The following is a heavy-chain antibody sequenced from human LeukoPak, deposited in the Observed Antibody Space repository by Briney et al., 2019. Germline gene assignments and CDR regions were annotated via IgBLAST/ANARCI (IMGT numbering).Heavy chain of an antibody. CDR3: ARAGLMDV. V-gene: IGHV3-7*01. D-gene: IGHD3-16*01. CDR1: GFTFSSYS. J-gene: IGHJ6*02. Sequence: GGSLRLSCAASGFTFSSYSMSWVRQAPGNGLEWVANIKQDRSEKYYVDSVKGRFTISRDNAKNSLYLQMNSLRAEDTAVYYCARAGLMDVWGQGTTVTVSS. CDR2: IKQDRSEK.